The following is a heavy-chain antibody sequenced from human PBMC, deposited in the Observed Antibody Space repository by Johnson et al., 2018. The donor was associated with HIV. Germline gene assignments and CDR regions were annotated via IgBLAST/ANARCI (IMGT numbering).Heavy chain of an antibody. V-gene: IGHV3-74*03. CDR3: ARDRRYYGSGSYGGAFDI. D-gene: IGHD3-10*01. CDR2: INRDGGST. J-gene: IGHJ3*02. CDR1: GFRFSSSW. Sequence: VQLVESGGGLVQPGGSLRLSCTASGFRFSSSWMHWVRQAPGKGLVWVSRINRDGGSTAYADSVKGRFTISRENTKDTLSLQMNSLRAEDTALYYCARDRRYYGSGSYGGAFDIWGQGTVVTVSS.